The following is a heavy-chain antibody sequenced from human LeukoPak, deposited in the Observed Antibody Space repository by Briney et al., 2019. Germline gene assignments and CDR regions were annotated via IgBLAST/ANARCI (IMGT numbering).Heavy chain of an antibody. CDR1: GFTFSSYW. Sequence: GGSLRLSCAASGFTFSSYWMTWVRQAPGKGLEWVANIKQDGSEKYCVDSVKGRFTISRDNAKNSLYLQMNSLRTEDTAFYYCTKDPDSDYGGYVSSSQDDFWGQGTLVTVSS. CDR3: TKDPDSDYGGYVSSSQDDF. J-gene: IGHJ4*02. D-gene: IGHD4-17*01. CDR2: IKQDGSEK. V-gene: IGHV3-7*03.